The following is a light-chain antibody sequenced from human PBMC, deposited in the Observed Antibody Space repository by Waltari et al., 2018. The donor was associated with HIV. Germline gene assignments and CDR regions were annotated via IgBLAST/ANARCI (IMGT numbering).Light chain of an antibody. CDR2: DSE. CDR1: TSNIGNNY. V-gene: IGLV1-51*01. J-gene: IGLJ3*02. CDR3: GTWDSSLSNSWV. Sequence: QSVLTQPPSVSAAPGQKVTISCSGSTSNIGNNYVSWYQHFPGTAPKLRIYDSEKRPSGIPDRCSGSKSGTSATLAIAGLQTGDEADYYCGTWDSSLSNSWVFGGGTRLTVL.